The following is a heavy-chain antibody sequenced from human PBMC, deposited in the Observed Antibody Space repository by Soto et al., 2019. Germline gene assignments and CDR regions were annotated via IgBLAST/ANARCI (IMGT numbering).Heavy chain of an antibody. Sequence: QVTLKESGPVLVKPTETLTLTCTVSGFSLSNTRLGVSWIRQPPGKALEWLAHIFSNNEKSFNTSLKNRLTTSQDTSKSQVVLTMTNMDPVETATYYCARNFAGHYAMDVWGQGTTVTVSS. CDR1: GFSLSNTRLG. CDR3: ARNFAGHYAMDV. J-gene: IGHJ6*02. V-gene: IGHV2-26*01. CDR2: IFSNNEK.